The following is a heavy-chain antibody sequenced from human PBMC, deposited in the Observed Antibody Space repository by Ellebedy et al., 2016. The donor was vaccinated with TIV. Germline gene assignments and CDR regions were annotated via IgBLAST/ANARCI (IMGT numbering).Heavy chain of an antibody. CDR2: ISSSSITM. V-gene: IGHV3-48*02. CDR3: ARVGVLERRGAFDI. J-gene: IGHJ3*02. Sequence: PGGSLRLSCAASGFTFGSYSLNWVRQAPGKGLEWVSYISSSSITMYYADSVKGRFTISRDNAKSSLFLQMNSLRDEDTAVYYCARVGVLERRGAFDIWGQGTMVTVSS. D-gene: IGHD1-1*01. CDR1: GFTFGSYS.